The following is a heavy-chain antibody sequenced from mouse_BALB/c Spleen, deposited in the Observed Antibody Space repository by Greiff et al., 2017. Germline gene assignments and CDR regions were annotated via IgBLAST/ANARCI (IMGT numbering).Heavy chain of an antibody. V-gene: IGHV3-2*02. CDR1: GYSITSDYA. J-gene: IGHJ1*01. Sequence: EVQRVESGPGLVKPSQSLSLTCTVTGYSITSDYAWNWIRQFPGNKLEWMGYISYSGSTSYNPSLKSRISITRDTSKNQFFLQLNSVTTEDTATYYCARSAVYYGSSYVGYFDVWGAGTTVTVSS. CDR2: ISYSGST. D-gene: IGHD1-1*01. CDR3: ARSAVYYGSSYVGYFDV.